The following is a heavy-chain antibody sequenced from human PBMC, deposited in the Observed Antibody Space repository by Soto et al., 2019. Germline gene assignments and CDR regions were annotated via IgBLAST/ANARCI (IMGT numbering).Heavy chain of an antibody. D-gene: IGHD2-2*01. V-gene: IGHV4-34*01. CDR1: GGSFSGYY. CDR3: ARGIGYCSSINCYSSRRLRFDS. Sequence: QVQLQQWGAGLLKPSETLSLTCAVYGGSFSGYYWTWIRQSPEKGLEWIGEVNHSGTTYYNPSLKTRVTISVHTPKNQFSLKMSSVTAAHTAVYYCARGIGYCSSINCYSSRRLRFDSWGQGTLVTVSS. J-gene: IGHJ4*02. CDR2: VNHSGTT.